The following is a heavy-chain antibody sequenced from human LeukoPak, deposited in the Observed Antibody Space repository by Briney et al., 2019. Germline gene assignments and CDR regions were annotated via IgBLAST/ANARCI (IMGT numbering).Heavy chain of an antibody. V-gene: IGHV3-23*01. D-gene: IGHD3-16*02. CDR2: ISGSGGST. CDR1: GFTFSSYA. Sequence: PGGSLRLSCAASGFTFSSYAMSWVRQAPGKGLEWVSAISGSGGSTYYADSVKVRFTISRDNSKNTLYLQMNSLRAEDTAVYYCAKGSVGMITFGGVIVNWGQGTLVTVSS. CDR3: AKGSVGMITFGGVIVN. J-gene: IGHJ4*02.